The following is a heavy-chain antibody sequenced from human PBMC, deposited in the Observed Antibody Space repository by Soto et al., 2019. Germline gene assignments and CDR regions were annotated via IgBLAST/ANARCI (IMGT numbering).Heavy chain of an antibody. J-gene: IGHJ2*01. Sequence: QVQLVESGGGVVQPGRSLRLSCAASGFTFSSYGMHWVRQAPGKGLEWVAVIWYDGSNKYYADSVKGRFTIFRDNSKNPLYLQMNSLRAEDTAVYYCAREAYCGGDCYSDGWYFDLWGRGTLVTVSS. CDR2: IWYDGSNK. CDR3: AREAYCGGDCYSDGWYFDL. CDR1: GFTFSSYG. V-gene: IGHV3-33*01. D-gene: IGHD2-21*02.